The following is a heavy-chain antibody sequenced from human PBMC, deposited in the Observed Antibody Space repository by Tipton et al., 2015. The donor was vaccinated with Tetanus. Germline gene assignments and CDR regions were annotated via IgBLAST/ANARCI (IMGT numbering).Heavy chain of an antibody. CDR2: VHPRGST. CDR1: GDYLSDYY. V-gene: IGHV4-34*01. Sequence: GLVKPSETLSLTCGVFGDYLSDYYWTWVRQPPGKGLEWIGEVHPRGSTNYNPSLKSRVTISMDRSENQISLKMTSVTAADTAVYYCAGVTAQRTELYFEHWGQGTQVTVSS. D-gene: IGHD2-8*02. CDR3: AGVTAQRTELYFEH. J-gene: IGHJ1*01.